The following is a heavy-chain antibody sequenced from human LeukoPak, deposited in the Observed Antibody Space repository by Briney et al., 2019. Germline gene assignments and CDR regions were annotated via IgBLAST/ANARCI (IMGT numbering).Heavy chain of an antibody. CDR1: GGSITSTDW. D-gene: IGHD5-18*01. J-gene: IGHJ4*02. Sequence: SGTLSLTCAVSGGSITSTDWWSWVRQPPGKGLEWIGEVYRSGSTNYNPSLNSRVTMSVDKSKNQFSLKLSSVTAADTAVYYCARGPGTALVRGGLYWGLGTLVTVSS. CDR3: ARGPGTALVRGGLY. V-gene: IGHV4-4*02. CDR2: VYRSGST.